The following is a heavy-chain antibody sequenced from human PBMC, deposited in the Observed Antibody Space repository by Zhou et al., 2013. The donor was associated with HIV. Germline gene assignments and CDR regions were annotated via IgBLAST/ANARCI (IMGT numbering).Heavy chain of an antibody. J-gene: IGHJ5*02. CDR3: AREAFGGPPSNLFDP. V-gene: IGHV1-24*01. Sequence: HLSQSGPEVKKPGASVKISCQVVGYTLTELSLHWVRQAPGKGLEWMGGLDTEVRRIFYAQEFQGRVTITRDTSASTVYMELSSLRSEDTAVYFCAREAFGGPPSNLFDPWGQGTLVTVSS. CDR2: LDTEVRRI. CDR1: GYTLTELS. D-gene: IGHD3-10*01.